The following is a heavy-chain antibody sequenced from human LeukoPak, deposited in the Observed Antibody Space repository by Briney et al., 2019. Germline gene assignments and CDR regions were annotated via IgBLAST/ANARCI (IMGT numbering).Heavy chain of an antibody. V-gene: IGHV4-34*01. D-gene: IGHD3-10*01. J-gene: IGHJ5*02. CDR2: INHSGST. CDR3: ARWVRIIARSLDP. Sequence: SQTLSLTCAVYAGSFSGYYWSWIRQPPGKGLEWIGEINHSGSTNYNPSLKSRVTLSVDPSKTQFSLKLSSVTAADTAVYYCARWVRIIARSLDPWGQGTLVTVSS. CDR1: AGSFSGYY.